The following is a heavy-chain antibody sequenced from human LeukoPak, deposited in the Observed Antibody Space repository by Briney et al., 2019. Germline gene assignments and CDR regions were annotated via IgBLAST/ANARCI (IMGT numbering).Heavy chain of an antibody. J-gene: IGHJ4*02. V-gene: IGHV4-59*01. CDR2: IYYSGST. Sequence: SETLSLTCTVSGDSISNYYWSWIRQPPGKGLEWIGFIYYSGSTYYNPSLKSRVTISVDTSKNQFSLKLSSVTAADTAVYYCARDHGIGWTWAYDYWGQGTLVTVSS. CDR3: ARDHGIGWTWAYDY. D-gene: IGHD6-19*01. CDR1: GDSISNYY.